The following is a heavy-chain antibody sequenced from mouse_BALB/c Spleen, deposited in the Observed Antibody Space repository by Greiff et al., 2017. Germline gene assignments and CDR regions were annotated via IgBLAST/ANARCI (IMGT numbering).Heavy chain of an antibody. CDR2: IDPANGNT. Sequence: VQLKESGAELVKPGASVKLSCTASGFNIKDTYMHWVKQRPEQGLEWIGRIDPANGNTKYDPKFQGKATITADTSSNTAYLQLSSLTSEDTAVYYCARGGYYEAMDYWGQGTSVTVSS. J-gene: IGHJ4*01. V-gene: IGHV14-3*02. CDR1: GFNIKDTY. CDR3: ARGGYYEAMDY. D-gene: IGHD2-4*01.